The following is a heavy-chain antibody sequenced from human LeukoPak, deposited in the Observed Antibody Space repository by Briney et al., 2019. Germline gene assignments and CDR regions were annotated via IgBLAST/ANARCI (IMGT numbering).Heavy chain of an antibody. CDR2: IIPILGIA. V-gene: IGHV1-69*02. D-gene: IGHD2-8*01. J-gene: IGHJ4*02. CDR3: ARKSGYCTNGVCYHYFDY. CDR1: GGTFSSYT. Sequence: SVKVSCKSSGGTFSSYTISWVRQAPGQGLEWMGRIIPILGIANYAQKFQGRVTITADKSTSTAYMELSSLRSEDTAVYYCARKSGYCTNGVCYHYFDYWGQGTLVTVSS.